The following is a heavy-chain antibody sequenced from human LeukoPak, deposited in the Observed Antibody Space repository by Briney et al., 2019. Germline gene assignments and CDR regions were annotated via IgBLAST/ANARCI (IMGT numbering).Heavy chain of an antibody. CDR2: FGGSGGTT. V-gene: IGHV3-23*01. J-gene: IGHJ6*03. CDR1: GFTFSSYA. D-gene: IGHD2-8*01. Sequence: GGSLRPSCAASGFTFSSYAMNWVRQAPGRGLEWVSGFGGSGGTTYYADSVKGRYTISRDNSKNTLYLQMNSLRAEDTAVYYCANGNRCTSPNCLGYYYFYMDVWGKGTTVTVSS. CDR3: ANGNRCTSPNCLGYYYFYMDV.